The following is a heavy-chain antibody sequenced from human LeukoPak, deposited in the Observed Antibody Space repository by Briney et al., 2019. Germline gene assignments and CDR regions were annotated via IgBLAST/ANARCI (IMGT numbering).Heavy chain of an antibody. D-gene: IGHD1-26*01. CDR1: GFIFSNYG. CDR2: IKQDGSEK. CDR3: TRSKEGGFDS. J-gene: IGHJ4*02. V-gene: IGHV3-7*01. Sequence: GGSLRLSCEVSGFIFSNYGMHWVRQAPGKGLEWVANIKQDGSEKYYVDSVKGRFTISRDNAKNSLYLQMNSLRAEDTAVYYCTRSKEGGFDSWGQGTLVTVSS.